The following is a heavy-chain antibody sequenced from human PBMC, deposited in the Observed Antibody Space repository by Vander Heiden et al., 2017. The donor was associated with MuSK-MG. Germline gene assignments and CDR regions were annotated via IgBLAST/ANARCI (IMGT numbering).Heavy chain of an antibody. CDR3: AREGITAAEYFQH. D-gene: IGHD3-10*01. CDR1: GFTFSDYY. V-gene: IGHV3-11*04. J-gene: IGHJ1*01. Sequence: QVPLVESGGGLVKPGGSLILPCAASGFTFSDYYMGWIRQAPGKGLEWVSYISSSGSTIYYADSVKGRFTISRDNAKNSLYLQMNSLRAEDTAVYYCAREGITAAEYFQHWGQGTLVTVSS. CDR2: ISSSGSTI.